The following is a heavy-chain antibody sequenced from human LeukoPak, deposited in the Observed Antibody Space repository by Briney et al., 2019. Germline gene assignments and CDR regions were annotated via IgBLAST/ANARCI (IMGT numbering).Heavy chain of an antibody. V-gene: IGHV4-34*01. CDR3: ARGSAAFDY. CDR1: GGSFSGYQ. CDR2: INHSGST. Sequence: SETLSLTCAVYGGSFSGYQWSWIRQPPGKGLEWIGEINHSGSTNYNPSLKSRVTILVDTSKNQFSLKLSSVTAADTAVYYCARGSAAFDYWGQGTLVTVSS. D-gene: IGHD2-15*01. J-gene: IGHJ4*02.